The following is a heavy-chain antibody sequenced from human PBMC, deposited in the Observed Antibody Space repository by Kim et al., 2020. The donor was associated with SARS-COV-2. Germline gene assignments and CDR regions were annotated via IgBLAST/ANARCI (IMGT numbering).Heavy chain of an antibody. D-gene: IGHD3-3*01. V-gene: IGHV3-33*01. Sequence: GGSVRGRFTFSRYNSKNTLYLQMNSLRAEDTVVYYCARGLALEYYYGIDVWGQGTTVTVSS. CDR3: ARGLALEYYYGIDV. J-gene: IGHJ6*02.